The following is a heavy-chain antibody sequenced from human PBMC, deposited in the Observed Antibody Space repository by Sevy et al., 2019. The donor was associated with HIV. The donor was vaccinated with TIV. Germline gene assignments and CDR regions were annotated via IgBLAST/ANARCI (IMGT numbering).Heavy chain of an antibody. Sequence: GGSLRLSCAASGFTFSSYSMNWVRQAPGKGLEWVSSISSSSSYIYYADSVKGRFTISRDNAKNSLYLQMNSLRAEDTAVYYCARKYSSSWFGYFDYWGQGTLVIVSS. V-gene: IGHV3-21*01. D-gene: IGHD6-13*01. J-gene: IGHJ4*02. CDR3: ARKYSSSWFGYFDY. CDR2: ISSSSSYI. CDR1: GFTFSSYS.